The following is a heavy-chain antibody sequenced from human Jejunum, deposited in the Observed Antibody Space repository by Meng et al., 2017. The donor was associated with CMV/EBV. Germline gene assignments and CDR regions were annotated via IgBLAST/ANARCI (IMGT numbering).Heavy chain of an antibody. CDR2: NYYSGST. Sequence: VSGGSMSSDDYSWGWIRPPPGKGMKWIGYNYYSGSTYYNPSLKSRVTISVDTSKNQFSLKLRSVTAADTAVYYCARAQWLLGYWFDPWGQGTLVTVSS. J-gene: IGHJ5*02. CDR1: GGSMSSDDYS. D-gene: IGHD3-22*01. V-gene: IGHV4-30-4*08. CDR3: ARAQWLLGYWFDP.